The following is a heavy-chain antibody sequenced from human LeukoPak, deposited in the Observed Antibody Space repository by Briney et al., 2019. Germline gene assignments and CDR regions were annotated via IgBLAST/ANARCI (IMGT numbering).Heavy chain of an antibody. CDR1: GYTFTGNY. CDR3: ARVLPSDY. J-gene: IGHJ4*02. V-gene: IGHV1-2*02. Sequence: ASVKVSCKASGYTFTGNYMHWVRQAPGQGLEWMGWINPNSGDTNYAQKFQGRVTMTRDTSIGTGYMELSRLTSDDTAVYYCARVLPSDYWGQGTLVTVSS. CDR2: INPNSGDT.